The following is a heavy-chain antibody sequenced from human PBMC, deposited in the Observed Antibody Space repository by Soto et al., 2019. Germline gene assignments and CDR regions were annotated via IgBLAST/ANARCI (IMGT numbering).Heavy chain of an antibody. CDR2: ISYDGSNK. D-gene: IGHD4-4*01. J-gene: IGHJ2*01. CDR3: ARPLWRDDYNWGYFDL. CDR1: GFTFSSYA. Sequence: QVQLGESGGGVVQPGRSLRLSCAASGFTFSSYAMHWVRQAPGKGLEWVAVISYDGSNKYYADSVKGRFTISRDNSKNTLYLQMNSLRTEDTAVYYCARPLWRDDYNWGYFDLWGRGTLVTVSS. V-gene: IGHV3-30-3*01.